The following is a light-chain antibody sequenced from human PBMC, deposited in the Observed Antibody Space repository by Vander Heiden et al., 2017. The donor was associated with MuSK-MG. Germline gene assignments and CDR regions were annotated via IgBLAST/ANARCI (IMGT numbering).Light chain of an antibody. Sequence: DIQMTQSPSSLSASVGDRVTITCRASQTISNYLNWYQQKPGKAPKLLIYAASSLQSGVPSRFSGSGSGTDFTLTISSLQPEDFATYYCLQRDNTPLTFGQGTKVEVK. V-gene: IGKV1-39*01. CDR2: AAS. J-gene: IGKJ1*01. CDR1: QTISNY. CDR3: LQRDNTPLT.